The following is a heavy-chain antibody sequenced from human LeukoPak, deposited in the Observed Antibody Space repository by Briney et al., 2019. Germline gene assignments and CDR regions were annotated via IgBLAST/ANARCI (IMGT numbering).Heavy chain of an antibody. D-gene: IGHD3-22*01. CDR2: IYHSGST. J-gene: IGHJ4*02. CDR1: GGSISTYY. V-gene: IGHV4-59*12. Sequence: SETLSLTCTVSGGSISTYYWSWIRQPPGKGLEWIGYIYHSGSTNYNPSLKSRVTISVDTSQNQFYLKLSSVTAADTAVYYCARDQTVDSSGYSHYFDYWGQGTLVTVSS. CDR3: ARDQTVDSSGYSHYFDY.